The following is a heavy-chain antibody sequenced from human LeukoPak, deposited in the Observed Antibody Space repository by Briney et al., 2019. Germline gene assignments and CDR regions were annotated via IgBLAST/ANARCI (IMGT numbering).Heavy chain of an antibody. CDR3: ARAVGATGGWFDP. CDR1: GGSISSYY. D-gene: IGHD1-26*01. CDR2: IYYSGST. V-gene: IGHV4-59*01. Sequence: SETLSLTCTVSGGSISSYYWSWIRQPPGKGLEWIGYIYYSGSTNYNPSLKSRVTISVDTSKNQFSLKLSSVTAADTAVYYRARAVGATGGWFDPWGQGTLVTVSS. J-gene: IGHJ5*02.